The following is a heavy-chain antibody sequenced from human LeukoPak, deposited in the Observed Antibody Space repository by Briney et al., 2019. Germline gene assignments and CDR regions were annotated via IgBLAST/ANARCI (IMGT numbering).Heavy chain of an antibody. V-gene: IGHV3-66*01. Sequence: PGGSLRLSCAASGFTVSSNYMSWVRQAPGKGLEWVSVIYSGGSTYYADSVKGRFTISRDNSKNTLYLQMNSLRAEDTAVYYCASAATPFLFDCWGQGTLVTVSS. J-gene: IGHJ4*02. CDR2: IYSGGST. CDR1: GFTVSSNY. D-gene: IGHD2-15*01. CDR3: ASAATPFLFDC.